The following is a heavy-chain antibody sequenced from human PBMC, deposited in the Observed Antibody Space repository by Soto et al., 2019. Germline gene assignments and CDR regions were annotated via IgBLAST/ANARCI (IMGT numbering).Heavy chain of an antibody. V-gene: IGHV5-51*01. J-gene: IGHJ6*02. CDR3: ARSGCSSTSCPDYYYYYGMDV. D-gene: IGHD2-2*01. Sequence: GESLKISCKGSGYSFTSYWIGWVRQMPGKGLEWMGIIYPGDSDTRYSPSFQGQVTISADKSISTAYLQWSSLKASDTAMYYCARSGCSSTSCPDYYYYYGMDVWGQGTTVTVSS. CDR2: IYPGDSDT. CDR1: GYSFTSYW.